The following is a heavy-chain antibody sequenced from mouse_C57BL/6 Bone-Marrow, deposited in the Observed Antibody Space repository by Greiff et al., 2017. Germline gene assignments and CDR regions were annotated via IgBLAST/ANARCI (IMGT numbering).Heavy chain of an antibody. Sequence: EVKLVESGPELVKPGASVKMSCKASGYTFTDYNMHWVKQSHGKSLEWIGYINPNNGGTSYNQKFKGKATLTVNKSSSTAYMELRSLTSEDSAVYYCARMRRFPWFADWGQGTLVTVSA. CDR1: GYTFTDYN. J-gene: IGHJ3*01. V-gene: IGHV1-22*01. CDR3: ARMRRFPWFAD. CDR2: INPNNGGT.